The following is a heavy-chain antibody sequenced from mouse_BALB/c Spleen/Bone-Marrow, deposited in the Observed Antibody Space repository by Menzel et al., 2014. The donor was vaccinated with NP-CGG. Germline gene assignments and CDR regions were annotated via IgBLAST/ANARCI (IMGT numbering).Heavy chain of an antibody. D-gene: IGHD5-5*01. Sequence: DVMLVESGGGLVKPGGSLKLSCAASGFAFSSYDMSWVRQTPEKRLEWVAYISSGGGSTYYPDTVRGRFTISRDNAKNTLYLQMSSLRSEGTAMYYCARTTPYAMDYWGQGASVTVSS. V-gene: IGHV5-12-1*01. CDR2: ISSGGGST. CDR1: GFAFSSYD. J-gene: IGHJ4*01. CDR3: ARTTPYAMDY.